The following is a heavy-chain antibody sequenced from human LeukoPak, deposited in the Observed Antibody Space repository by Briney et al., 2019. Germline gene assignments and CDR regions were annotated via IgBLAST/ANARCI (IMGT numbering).Heavy chain of an antibody. CDR1: GYSIRSGYY. CDR3: ARTYCGGDCHFFYYNYYMDV. J-gene: IGHJ6*03. Sequence: SETLSLTCTVSGYSIRSGYYWGWIRQPPGKGPEWIGSIFRDGTAYYNPSLKSRVSISVDTSRNQFFLNLRSVTAADTAVYFCARTYCGGDCHFFYYNYYMDVWGKGTTATVSS. V-gene: IGHV4-38-2*02. CDR2: IFRDGTA. D-gene: IGHD2-21*02.